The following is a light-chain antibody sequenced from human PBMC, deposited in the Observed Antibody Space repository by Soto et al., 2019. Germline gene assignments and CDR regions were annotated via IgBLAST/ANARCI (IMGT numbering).Light chain of an antibody. CDR1: SSNIGGNF. Sequence: HSVLTQPPSASGTPGQTVTISCSGSSSNIGGNFVSWYQHVPGTAPKVLIFMNNQRPSGVPDRFSGSKSGTSASLAISGLRSEDESDYYCAAWHDSLEGVLFGGGTKLTVL. V-gene: IGLV1-47*01. CDR3: AAWHDSLEGVL. J-gene: IGLJ2*01. CDR2: MNN.